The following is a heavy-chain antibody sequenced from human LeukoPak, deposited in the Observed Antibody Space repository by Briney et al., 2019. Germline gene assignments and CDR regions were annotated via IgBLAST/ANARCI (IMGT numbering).Heavy chain of an antibody. CDR1: GGSFSGYY. J-gene: IGHJ4*02. CDR2: INHSGST. V-gene: IGHV4-34*01. CDR3: ARRVIPDY. Sequence: PSETLSLTCAVYGGSFSGYYWSWIPQPPGKGLEWIGEINHSGSTDYNPSLKSRVTISVDTSKNQFSLKLSSVTAADTAVYYCARRVIPDYWGQGTLVTVSS. D-gene: IGHD2-2*02.